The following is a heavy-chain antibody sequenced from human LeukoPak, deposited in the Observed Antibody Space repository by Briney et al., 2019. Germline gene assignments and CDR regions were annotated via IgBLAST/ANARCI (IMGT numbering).Heavy chain of an antibody. CDR3: AREPPRDYYMDV. D-gene: IGHD3-10*01. Sequence: SETLSLTCAVYGGSFSGYYWSWIRQPPGKGLEWIGEINHSGSTNYNPSLKSRVTISVDTSKNQFPLKLSSVTAADTAVYYCAREPPRDYYMDVWGKGTTVTVSS. J-gene: IGHJ6*03. CDR1: GGSFSGYY. V-gene: IGHV4-34*01. CDR2: INHSGST.